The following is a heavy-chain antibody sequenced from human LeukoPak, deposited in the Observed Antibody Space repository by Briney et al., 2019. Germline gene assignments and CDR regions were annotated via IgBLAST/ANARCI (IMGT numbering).Heavy chain of an antibody. Sequence: GGSLRLSCAASGFTFSSYEMNWVRQAPGKGLEWVSYISSSGSTKYYADSVKGRFTISRDNSKNTLYLQMNSLRAEDTVVYYCAKDNGRYSYGYFLSPFDYWGQGTLVTVSS. CDR1: GFTFSSYE. J-gene: IGHJ4*02. CDR3: AKDNGRYSYGYFLSPFDY. CDR2: ISSSGSTK. D-gene: IGHD5-18*01. V-gene: IGHV3-48*03.